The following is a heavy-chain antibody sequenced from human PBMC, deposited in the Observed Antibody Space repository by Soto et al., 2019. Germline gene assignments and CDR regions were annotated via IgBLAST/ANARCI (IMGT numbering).Heavy chain of an antibody. V-gene: IGHV1-46*01. CDR1: GYTFTSYY. D-gene: IGHD3-10*01. Sequence: ASVKASCEASGYTFTSYYMHWVRQDHGQGLEWMGIINPSGGSTSYAQKSQGRVTMTRDTSTSTVYMELSSLRSEDTAVYYCARVDYYGSGYYYYGMDVWGQGTTVTVSS. CDR2: INPSGGST. CDR3: ARVDYYGSGYYYYGMDV. J-gene: IGHJ6*02.